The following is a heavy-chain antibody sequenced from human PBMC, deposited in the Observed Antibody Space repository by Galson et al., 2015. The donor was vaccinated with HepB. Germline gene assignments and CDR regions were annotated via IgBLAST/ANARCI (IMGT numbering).Heavy chain of an antibody. CDR2: ISSSSSYI. CDR3: ARDGGWLEHGY. V-gene: IGHV3-21*01. Sequence: SLRLSCAASGFTFSSYSMNWVRQAPGKGLEWVSSISSSSSYIYYADSVKCRFTISRDNAKNSLYLQMNSLRAEDTAVYYCARDGGWLEHGYWGQGTLVTVSS. J-gene: IGHJ4*02. CDR1: GFTFSSYS. D-gene: IGHD3-9*01.